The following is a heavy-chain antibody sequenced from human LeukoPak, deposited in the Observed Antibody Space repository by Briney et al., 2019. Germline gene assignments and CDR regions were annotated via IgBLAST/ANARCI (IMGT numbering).Heavy chain of an antibody. J-gene: IGHJ4*02. Sequence: SETLSLTCTVSGDSISSYYWSWIRQPPGKGLEWIGNIYHSGSTYYNPSLKSRVTISVDRSKNQFSLKLSSVTAADTAVYYCAREPPTGAFDYWGQGTLVTVSS. CDR1: GDSISSYY. V-gene: IGHV4-59*12. CDR2: IYHSGST. CDR3: AREPPTGAFDY. D-gene: IGHD7-27*01.